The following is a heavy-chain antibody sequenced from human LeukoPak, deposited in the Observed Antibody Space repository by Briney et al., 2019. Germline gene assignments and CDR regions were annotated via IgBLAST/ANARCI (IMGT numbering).Heavy chain of an antibody. CDR1: GFTFSSYW. J-gene: IGHJ4*02. CDR2: IKEDGSNL. CDR3: ARVICDSVWGGYRCHFDY. Sequence: PGGSLRLSCAASGFTFSSYWMGWVRQAPGKGLEWVANIKEDGSNLYYLDSVKGRFTISRDNAKNSLHLQMNSLRAEDTAVYFCARVICDSVWGGYRCHFDYWGQGTLVSVSS. D-gene: IGHD3-16*02. V-gene: IGHV3-7*01.